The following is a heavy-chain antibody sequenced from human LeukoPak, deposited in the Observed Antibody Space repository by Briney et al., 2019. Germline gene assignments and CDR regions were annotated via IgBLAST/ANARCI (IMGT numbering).Heavy chain of an antibody. CDR3: AKDFRIGYSAHFDY. CDR2: ISGSGGST. J-gene: IGHJ4*02. V-gene: IGHV3-23*01. D-gene: IGHD2-21*01. Sequence: GSLRLSCAASGFTFSSYAMSWVRQAPGKGVEWVSAISGSGGSTYYADSVKGRFSISRDNSKNTLYLQMDSLRGEDTAVYYCAKDFRIGYSAHFDYWGQGALVTVSS. CDR1: GFTFSSYA.